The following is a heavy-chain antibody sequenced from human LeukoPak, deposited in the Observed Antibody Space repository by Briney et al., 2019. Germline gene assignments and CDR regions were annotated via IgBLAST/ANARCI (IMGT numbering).Heavy chain of an antibody. Sequence: SETLSLTCAVYGESFSGYYWSWIRQPPGKGLTWTGEINHSGTTNYNPSLKSRVTISLDTSKSQSSLMLSSVTAADTAVYYCARGKYDSGGYYLDYWGQGTLVTVSS. J-gene: IGHJ4*02. CDR3: ARGKYDSGGYYLDY. CDR1: GESFSGYY. CDR2: INHSGTT. V-gene: IGHV4-34*01. D-gene: IGHD3-22*01.